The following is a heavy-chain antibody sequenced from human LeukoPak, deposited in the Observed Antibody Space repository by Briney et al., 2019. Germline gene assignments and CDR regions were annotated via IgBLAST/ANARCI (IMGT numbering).Heavy chain of an antibody. Sequence: SETLSLTCAVYGGSFSGYYWSWIRQPPGKGLEWIGEINHSGSTNYNPSLKSRVTISVDTSKNQFSLKLSSVTAADTAVYYCARGSGYGSSGYYFDYWGQGTLVTVSS. CDR2: INHSGST. CDR1: GGSFSGYY. D-gene: IGHD3-22*01. V-gene: IGHV4-34*01. CDR3: ARGSGYGSSGYYFDY. J-gene: IGHJ4*02.